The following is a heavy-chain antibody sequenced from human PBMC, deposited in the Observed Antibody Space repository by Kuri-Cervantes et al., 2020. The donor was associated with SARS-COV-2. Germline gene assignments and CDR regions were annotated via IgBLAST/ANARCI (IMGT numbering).Heavy chain of an antibody. Sequence: GESLKISWAAAGFTFSSYAISWVRHAPGKGLEWGSTISGSGDYTYYADSVKGRLIIYRDTSKNTLSLQMNSPRAEDKAAYYCARSYDYYDYVWGSYRYTGRVCYFDYWGQGTLVTVSS. CDR3: ARSYDYYDYVWGSYRYTGRVCYFDY. CDR2: ISGSGDYT. J-gene: IGHJ4*02. CDR1: GFTFSSYA. D-gene: IGHD3-16*02. V-gene: IGHV3-23*01.